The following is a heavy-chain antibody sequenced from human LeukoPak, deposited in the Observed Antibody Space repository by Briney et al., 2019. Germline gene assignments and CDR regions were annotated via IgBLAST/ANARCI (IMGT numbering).Heavy chain of an antibody. D-gene: IGHD6-19*01. Sequence: GRSLRLSCAGSAFMFENSAIHWVRQLPGKGLEWVSGIGWRTNNIDYADSVKGRFNISRDNAKNSVHLQMSSLRAEDTAVYYCARDLLLYSSGWSRPYYFDYWGQGTLVTVSS. CDR1: AFMFENSA. CDR3: ARDLLLYSSGWSRPYYFDY. V-gene: IGHV3-9*01. J-gene: IGHJ4*02. CDR2: IGWRTNNI.